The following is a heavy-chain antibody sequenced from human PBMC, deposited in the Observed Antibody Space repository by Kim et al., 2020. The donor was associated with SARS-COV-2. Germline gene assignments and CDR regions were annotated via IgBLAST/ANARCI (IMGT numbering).Heavy chain of an antibody. CDR2: IYHSGST. CDR1: GGSISSSNW. D-gene: IGHD3-3*01. V-gene: IGHV4-4*02. CDR3: AREGSTIFGVVWGFAY. J-gene: IGHJ4*02. Sequence: SETLSLTCAVSGGSISSSNWWSWVRQPPGKGLEWIGEIYHSGSTNYNPSLKSRVTISVDKSKNQFSLKLSSVTAADTAVYYCAREGSTIFGVVWGFAYWGQGTLVTVSS.